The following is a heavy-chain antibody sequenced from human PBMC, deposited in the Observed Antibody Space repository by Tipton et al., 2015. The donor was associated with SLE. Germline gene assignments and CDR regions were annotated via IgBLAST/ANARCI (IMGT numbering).Heavy chain of an antibody. V-gene: IGHV4-39*07. CDR2: VFYGGRY. CDR1: NGSITSLYDY. Sequence: PGLVKPSETLSLTCTVSNGSITSLYDYWGWVRQPPGKGLEWLGSVFYGGRYYYNASLRSRVTISVDTSKTQFSLKLGSLTAADTAVYYCARVVTVGAAHYYVIDVWGQGTRVTVSS. D-gene: IGHD2-21*02. J-gene: IGHJ6*02. CDR3: ARVVTVGAAHYYVIDV.